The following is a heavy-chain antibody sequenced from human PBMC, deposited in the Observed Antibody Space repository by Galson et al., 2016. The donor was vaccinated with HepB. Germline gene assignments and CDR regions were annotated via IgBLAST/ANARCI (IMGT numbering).Heavy chain of an antibody. CDR2: IGGSGGGT. CDR1: GFTFSNYA. CDR3: AKMPDAVVVPATFDY. J-gene: IGHJ4*02. D-gene: IGHD2-2*01. Sequence: SLRLSCAVSGFTFSNYAMSWVRQAPGKGLEWVSSIGGSGGGTYYADSVRGRFTISRDNFRDTLYLHMNSLRAEDTAVYYCAKMPDAVVVPATFDYWGQGTLVTVSS. V-gene: IGHV3-23*01.